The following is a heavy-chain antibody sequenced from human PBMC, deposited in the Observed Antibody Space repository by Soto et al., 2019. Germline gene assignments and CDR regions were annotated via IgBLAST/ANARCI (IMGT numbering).Heavy chain of an antibody. CDR1: GDSVSSDTSA. V-gene: IGHV6-1*01. D-gene: IGHD3-10*01. CDR2: TYYKFKWNN. Sequence: SQTLSLPCAISGDSVSSDTSAWIWIRQSPSRGLEWLGRTYYKFKWNNDYALSVKSRLTISPDTSQNQFSLDLASVTPEDTAVYYCVGVTFFRCMDVWGQGTPVTVSS. J-gene: IGHJ6*02. CDR3: VGVTFFRCMDV.